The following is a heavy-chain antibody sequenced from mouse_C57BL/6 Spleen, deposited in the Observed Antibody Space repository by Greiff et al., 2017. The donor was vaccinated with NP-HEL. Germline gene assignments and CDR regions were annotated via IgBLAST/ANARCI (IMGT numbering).Heavy chain of an antibody. J-gene: IGHJ4*01. V-gene: IGHV1-61*01. CDR1: GYTFTSYW. CDR3: ARVLLRRTAMDY. Sequence: VQLQHPGAELVRPGSSVKLSCKASGYTFTSYWMDWVKQRPGQGLEWIGNIYPSDSETHYNQKFKDKATLTVDKSSSTAYMQLSSLTSEDSAVYYCARVLLRRTAMDYWGQGTSVTVSS. D-gene: IGHD1-1*01. CDR2: IYPSDSET.